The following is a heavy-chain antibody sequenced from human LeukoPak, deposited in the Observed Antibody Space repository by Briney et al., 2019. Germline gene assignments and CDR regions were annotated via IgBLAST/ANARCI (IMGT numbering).Heavy chain of an antibody. J-gene: IGHJ4*02. Sequence: GGSLRLSCAASGFTFSSSAMSWVRQAPGKGLEWVSAISNNGGYTYYADSVQGRFTISRDNSKNALSLQLNSLRPEDTALYYCAKHFCTGLDCSLFDSWGQGTLVTVSS. CDR1: GFTFSSSA. V-gene: IGHV3-23*01. CDR2: ISNNGGYT. D-gene: IGHD3/OR15-3a*01. CDR3: AKHFCTGLDCSLFDS.